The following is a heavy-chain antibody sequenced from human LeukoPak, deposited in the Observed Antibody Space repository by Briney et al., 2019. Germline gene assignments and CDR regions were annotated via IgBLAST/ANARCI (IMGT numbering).Heavy chain of an antibody. V-gene: IGHV4-30-4*08. CDR3: ARGGRLGFGFGASPYYFDY. J-gene: IGHJ4*02. CDR1: GGSISSGDYY. Sequence: NSSETLSLTCTVSGGSISSGDYYWSWIRQPPGKGLEWIGYIYYSGSTSYNPPLKSRVTILVDTSKNQFSLKLSSMTAADTAVYYCARGGRLGFGFGASPYYFDYWGQGTLVTVSS. CDR2: IYYSGST. D-gene: IGHD3-10*01.